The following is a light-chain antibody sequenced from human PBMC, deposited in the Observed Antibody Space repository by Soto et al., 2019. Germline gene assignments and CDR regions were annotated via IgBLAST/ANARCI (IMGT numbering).Light chain of an antibody. CDR1: QSVSSSY. CDR3: QQYGSSLFT. J-gene: IGKJ3*01. Sequence: EIVLTQSPGTLSLSPGERATLSCRASQSVSSSYLAWYQQKPGQAPRLLIYGASSRATGIPDRFSGSGSGTDFSLTISRLEPEDFAEYYCQQYGSSLFTFGAGLKVDIK. CDR2: GAS. V-gene: IGKV3-20*01.